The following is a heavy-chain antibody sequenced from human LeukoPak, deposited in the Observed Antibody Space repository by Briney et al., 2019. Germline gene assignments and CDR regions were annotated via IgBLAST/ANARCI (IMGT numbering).Heavy chain of an antibody. V-gene: IGHV3-21*01. J-gene: IGHJ4*02. CDR2: ISSSSSYI. D-gene: IGHD1-26*01. CDR1: GFTFSSYS. CDR3: ARDSELRHRLL. Sequence: GGSLRLSCAASGFTFSSYSMNWVRQAPGKGLEWVSSISSSSSYIHYADSVKGRFTISRDNAKNSLYLQMNSLRAEDTAAYYCARDSELRHRLLWGQGTLVTVSS.